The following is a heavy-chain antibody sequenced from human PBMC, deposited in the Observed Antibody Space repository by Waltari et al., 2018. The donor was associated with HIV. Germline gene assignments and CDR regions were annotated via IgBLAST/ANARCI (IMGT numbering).Heavy chain of an antibody. CDR3: ARRTAVHSGNFDY. D-gene: IGHD4-17*01. V-gene: IGHV3-23*04. Sequence: EVQLVESGGGLVQPGGSLRLSCAASGFTFPNYAMSWVRQAPGRGLEWVSAITGIGAATDYADSVRGRFTISRDNSKNTVYLEMNSLEAEDTAVYYCARRTAVHSGNFDYWGQGTLVTVSS. CDR2: ITGIGAAT. J-gene: IGHJ4*02. CDR1: GFTFPNYA.